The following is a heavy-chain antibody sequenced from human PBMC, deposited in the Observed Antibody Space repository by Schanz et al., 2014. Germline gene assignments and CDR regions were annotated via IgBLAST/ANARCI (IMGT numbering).Heavy chain of an antibody. Sequence: PGGSLRLSCAASGFTFSSYAMHWVRQAPGKGLEWVSSISSSGSYIHYADSVKGRFSISRDNAKNSLFLQMNRLRAEDTALYYCAIIGVMVAVAGTRADYWGQGTLVTVSS. J-gene: IGHJ4*02. D-gene: IGHD6-19*01. CDR1: GFTFSSYA. CDR2: ISSSGSYI. CDR3: AIIGVMVAVAGTRADY. V-gene: IGHV3-21*01.